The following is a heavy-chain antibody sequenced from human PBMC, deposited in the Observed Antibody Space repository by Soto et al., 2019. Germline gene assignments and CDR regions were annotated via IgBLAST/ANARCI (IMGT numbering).Heavy chain of an antibody. CDR1: GDSVSTHSAT. J-gene: IGHJ5*01. Sequence: PSQTLSLTCAISGDSVSTHSATCDWIRQSPSRGLEWLGRTYYRSKWENDYAVSVKGRISIIPDTTNNRLSLQLNSVSPDDTAVYYCARLIGNSWLDSWGQATLVTVSS. CDR2: TYYRSKWEN. CDR3: ARLIGNSWLDS. V-gene: IGHV6-1*01.